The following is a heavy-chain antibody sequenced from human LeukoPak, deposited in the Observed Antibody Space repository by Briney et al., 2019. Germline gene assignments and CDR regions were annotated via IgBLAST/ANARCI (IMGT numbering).Heavy chain of an antibody. CDR1: GGSISSYY. CDR3: ARARSGSGRGSFDI. V-gene: IGHV4-59*01. Sequence: SETLSLTCTVSGGSISSYYWSWIRQPPGKGLEWIECIYYSGSTNYNPSLKSRVTISVDTSKNQFSLKLNSVTAADTAVYYCARARSGSGRGSFDIWGQGTMVTVSS. D-gene: IGHD6-19*01. J-gene: IGHJ3*02. CDR2: IYYSGST.